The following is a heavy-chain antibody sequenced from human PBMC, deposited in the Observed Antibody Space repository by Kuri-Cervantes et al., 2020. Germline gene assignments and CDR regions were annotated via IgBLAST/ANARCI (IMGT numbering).Heavy chain of an antibody. CDR2: ISPYNGNT. J-gene: IGHJ6*02. CDR1: GYTFTNYG. D-gene: IGHD2-2*01. V-gene: IGHV1-18*04. CDR3: ARGAEIVVVPATPDYYYYGLDV. Sequence: ASVKVSCKASGYTFTNYGVTWVRQAPGQGLEWMGWISPYNGNTNYAQKLQGRVTMTTDTSTRTANMELRGLRFDDTAVYYCARGAEIVVVPATPDYYYYGLDVWGQGTTVTVSS.